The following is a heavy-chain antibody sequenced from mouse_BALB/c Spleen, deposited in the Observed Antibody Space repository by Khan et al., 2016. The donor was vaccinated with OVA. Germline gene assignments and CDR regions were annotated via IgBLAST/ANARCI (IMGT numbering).Heavy chain of an antibody. Sequence: EVQLVESGPSLVKPSQSLSLTCSVTGDSITSGYWNWIRKFPGNKLEYMGYISYSGSTYYYPSLKSRISITRDTTKKQYYLQLNYVTTEETATYYGARCEYDYDGAFAYWGQGTLVTVSA. CDR3: ARCEYDYDGAFAY. V-gene: IGHV3-8*02. CDR2: ISYSGST. D-gene: IGHD2-4*01. CDR1: GDSITSGY. J-gene: IGHJ3*01.